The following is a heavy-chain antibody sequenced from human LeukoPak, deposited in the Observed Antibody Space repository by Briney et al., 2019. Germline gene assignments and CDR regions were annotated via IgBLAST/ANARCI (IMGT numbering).Heavy chain of an antibody. Sequence: ASVKVSCKASGYTFTSYGISWVRQAPGQGLEWMGWISAYNGNTNYAQKLQGRVTMTRDMSTSTVYMELSSLRSEDTAVYYCAREEVVGGGWFDPWGQGTLVTVSS. V-gene: IGHV1-18*01. CDR3: AREEVVGGGWFDP. J-gene: IGHJ5*02. CDR1: GYTFTSYG. CDR2: ISAYNGNT. D-gene: IGHD2-15*01.